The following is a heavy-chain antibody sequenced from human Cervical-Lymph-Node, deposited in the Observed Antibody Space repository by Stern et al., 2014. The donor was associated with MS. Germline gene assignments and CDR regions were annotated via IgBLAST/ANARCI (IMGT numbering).Heavy chain of an antibody. D-gene: IGHD6-6*01. CDR2: ISSSGGT. V-gene: IGHV4-4*08. Sequence: QLQLQESGPGLVKPSETLSLTCTVSGGSTSSYYWSWIRQPPGKGLEWIGYISSSGGTKYNPSLKSRVTISVDTSKNQFSLNPSSVTAADTAVYYCARGYTTSSGRPDYWGQGTLVTVSS. J-gene: IGHJ4*02. CDR3: ARGYTTSSGRPDY. CDR1: GGSTSSYY.